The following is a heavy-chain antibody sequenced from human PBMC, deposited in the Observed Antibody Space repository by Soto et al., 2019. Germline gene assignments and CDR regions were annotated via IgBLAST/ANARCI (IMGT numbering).Heavy chain of an antibody. CDR3: ARAVDAAMDPLDY. CDR1: GFDFRNYA. CDR2: TSDDGDIQ. V-gene: IGHV3-30-3*01. J-gene: IGHJ4*02. D-gene: IGHD5-18*01. Sequence: QVLLVESGGGVAQPGRSLRLSCAASGFDFRNYAMHWVSQSPGKGPEWVAITSDDGDIQYYADSVKGRFTISRDNSKNTLYLQMTSLRSEDAAVYFCARAVDAAMDPLDYWGQGTLVTVSS.